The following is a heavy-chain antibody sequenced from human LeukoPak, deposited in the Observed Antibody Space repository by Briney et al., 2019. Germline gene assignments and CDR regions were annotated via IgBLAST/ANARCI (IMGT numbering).Heavy chain of an antibody. V-gene: IGHV3-74*01. D-gene: IGHD3-3*01. CDR3: ARHYDYYYYYMDV. J-gene: IGHJ6*03. Sequence: GGSLRLSCAASGFTFSNYWMHWVRQAPGEGLVWVSRINTDGSSTSYADSVKGRFTISRDNAKNTLYLQMNSLRVEDTAVYYCARHYDYYYYYMDVWGKGTTVTVSS. CDR2: INTDGSST. CDR1: GFTFSNYW.